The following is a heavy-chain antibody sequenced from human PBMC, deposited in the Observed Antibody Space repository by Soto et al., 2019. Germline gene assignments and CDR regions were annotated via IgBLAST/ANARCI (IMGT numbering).Heavy chain of an antibody. J-gene: IGHJ6*02. CDR3: ARGVFGSMDV. V-gene: IGHV3-48*03. Sequence: GSLILSCAASGFTFSSYEMNWVRQAPGKGLEWVSYISSSGSTIYYADSVKGRFTISRDNAKNSLYLQMNSLRAEDTAVYYCARGVFGSMDVWGQGTTVTVSS. D-gene: IGHD3-3*01. CDR1: GFTFSSYE. CDR2: ISSSGSTI.